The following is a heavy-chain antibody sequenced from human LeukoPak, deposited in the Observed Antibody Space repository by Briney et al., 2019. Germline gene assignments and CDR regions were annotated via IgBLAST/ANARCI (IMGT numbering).Heavy chain of an antibody. CDR1: GGSISSYY. V-gene: IGHV4-4*09. CDR3: ARQTFRGLPTKGWSAP. D-gene: IGHD3-10*01. Sequence: PSETLSLTCTVSGGSISSYYWSWIRQPPGKGLEWIRYIYTSGSTNYNPSLKSRVTISVDTSKNQFALKPSSVTAADTAVYYCARQTFRGLPTKGWSAPWAKEPPVTVSS. J-gene: IGHJ5*02. CDR2: IYTSGST.